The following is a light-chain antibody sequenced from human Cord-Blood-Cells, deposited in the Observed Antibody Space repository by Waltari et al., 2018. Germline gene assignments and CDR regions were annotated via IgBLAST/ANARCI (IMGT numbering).Light chain of an antibody. J-gene: IGLJ2*01. CDR3: SSYTSSSTLL. Sequence: QSALTQPASVSGSPGQSITISCTGTSSDVGGYNYFSWYQQHPAKAPKLMIYDVSNRPSGVSNRFSGSKSGNTASLTISGLQAEDEADYYCSSYTSSSTLLFGGGTKLTVL. V-gene: IGLV2-14*01. CDR2: DVS. CDR1: SSDVGGYNY.